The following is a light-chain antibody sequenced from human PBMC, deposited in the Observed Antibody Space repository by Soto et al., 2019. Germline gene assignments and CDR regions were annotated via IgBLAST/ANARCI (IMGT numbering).Light chain of an antibody. Sequence: IRMAQSCSSLSVPVGDRISIPRRASKSISSYLNWYQEKTGKAPRILIYAASSMPSGVPGRLSGSGSGTDCALNISSLEPEDFANYYCQQSSNGLQTFGEGTKVDI. CDR1: KSISSY. V-gene: IGKV1-39*01. J-gene: IGKJ4*01. CDR3: QQSSNGLQT. CDR2: AAS.